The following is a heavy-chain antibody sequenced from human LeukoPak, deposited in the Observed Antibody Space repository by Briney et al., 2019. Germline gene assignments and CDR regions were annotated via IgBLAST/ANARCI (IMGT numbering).Heavy chain of an antibody. J-gene: IGHJ4*02. V-gene: IGHV1-69*04. CDR1: GGTFSSYA. CDR2: IIPILGIA. Sequence: SVKVSCKASGGTFSSYAISWVRQAPGQGLEWMGRIIPILGIANYAQKFQGRVTITADKSTSTAYMELSSLRSEDTAVYCCARDPGIAAAPLGYWGQGTLVTVSS. D-gene: IGHD6-13*01. CDR3: ARDPGIAAAPLGY.